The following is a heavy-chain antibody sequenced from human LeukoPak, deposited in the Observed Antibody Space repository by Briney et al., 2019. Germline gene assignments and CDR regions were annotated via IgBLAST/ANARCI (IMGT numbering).Heavy chain of an antibody. CDR3: ATQGVPAAMDY. CDR2: ISSGGNYR. CDR1: GFTFRSYS. D-gene: IGHD2-2*01. V-gene: IGHV3-21*01. J-gene: IGHJ4*02. Sequence: PGESLKISCAASGFTFRSYSINWVRQAPGKGLDWVSSISSGGNYRYYADSVKGRFTISRDNAKNSLYLQMNSLRAEDTAVYYCATQGVPAAMDYWGQGTLVTVSS.